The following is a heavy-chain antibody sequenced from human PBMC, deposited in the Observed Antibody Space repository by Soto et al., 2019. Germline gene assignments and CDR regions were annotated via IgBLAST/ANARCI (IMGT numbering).Heavy chain of an antibody. Sequence: EVQLLESGGDLVQPGGSLRLSCAASGFTFSSYAMSWVRQAPGQGLEWVSAISGSGGSTYYADSVKGRFTISRDNSKNTLYLQMNSLRAEDTAVYYCAKAILLWFGELLSWGQGTLVTVAS. CDR3: AKAILLWFGELLS. CDR2: ISGSGGST. V-gene: IGHV3-23*01. J-gene: IGHJ5*02. D-gene: IGHD3-10*01. CDR1: GFTFSSYA.